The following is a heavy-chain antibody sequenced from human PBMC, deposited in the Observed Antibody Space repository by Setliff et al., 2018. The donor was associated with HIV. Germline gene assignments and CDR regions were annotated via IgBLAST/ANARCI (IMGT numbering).Heavy chain of an antibody. CDR3: ARDAYGDSYFDY. Sequence: LRLSCAASGLTFNRYGLNWVRQAPGKGLEWISYISSSGSTMYYADSLRGRFTISRDNARRNSLYLHLIDLGAEDTAIYYCARDAYGDSYFDYWGQGTLVTVSS. CDR2: ISSSGSTM. J-gene: IGHJ4*02. D-gene: IGHD4-17*01. V-gene: IGHV3-48*04. CDR1: GLTFNRYG.